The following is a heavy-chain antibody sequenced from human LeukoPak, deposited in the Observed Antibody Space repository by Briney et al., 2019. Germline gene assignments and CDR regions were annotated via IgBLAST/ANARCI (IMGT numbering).Heavy chain of an antibody. J-gene: IGHJ6*02. D-gene: IGHD4-4*01. V-gene: IGHV4-31*03. Sequence: PSQTLSLTCTVSGGSIRSGDYSWNWIRQHPGKGLEWIGYIYYSGSTYYNPSLTSRVTMSVDTSKNQFSLKLSSVTAADTAIYYCARDHTGTSSLNFRNYYYYGMGIWGQGTTVIVSS. CDR2: IYYSGST. CDR1: GGSIRSGDYS. CDR3: ARDHTGTSSLNFRNYYYYGMGI.